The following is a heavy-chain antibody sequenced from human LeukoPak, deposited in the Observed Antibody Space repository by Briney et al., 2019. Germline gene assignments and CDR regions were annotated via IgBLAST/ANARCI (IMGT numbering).Heavy chain of an antibody. CDR3: ARDERLLSFLK. J-gene: IGHJ4*02. D-gene: IGHD3-3*01. Sequence: GGSLRLSRAASGFTFSSYDMHWVRHPSGKGLEWVSAIGTAGDTYYSDSVKGRFTISRENAKNSLYLQMNSLRAEDTAIYYCARDERLLSFLKWGQGTLVTVSS. CDR2: IGTAGDT. V-gene: IGHV3-13*01. CDR1: GFTFSSYD.